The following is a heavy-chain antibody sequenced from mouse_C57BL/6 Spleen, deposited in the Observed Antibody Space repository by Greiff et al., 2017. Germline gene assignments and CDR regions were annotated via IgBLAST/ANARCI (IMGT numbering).Heavy chain of an antibody. CDR1: GFTFSDYG. D-gene: IGHD2-4*01. J-gene: IGHJ3*01. CDR3: ARGGLRLAWFAY. CDR2: ISSGSSTI. V-gene: IGHV5-17*01. Sequence: LQLKESGGGLVELGGSLKLSCAASGFTFSDYGMHWVRQAPEKGLGWVAYISSGSSTIYYVDTVKGRFTISRDNAKTTLFLRMTSLRSEDTAMYYCARGGLRLAWFAYWGQGTLVTVSA.